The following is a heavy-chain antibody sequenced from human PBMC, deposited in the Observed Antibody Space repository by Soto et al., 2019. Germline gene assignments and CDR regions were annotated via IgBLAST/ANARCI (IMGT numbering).Heavy chain of an antibody. Sequence: QITLKESGPTLVKPTQTLTLTCTFSGFSLSTPGVGVGWIRQPPGKALEWLGIIYWDDDKWYSPSLKSRLNITRDTSKNQVALTLANMDPVDTATYYCAPRPLPYRYYFDYWGQGTLVTVSS. CDR1: GFSLSTPGVG. D-gene: IGHD4-4*01. CDR3: APRPLPYRYYFDY. V-gene: IGHV2-5*02. J-gene: IGHJ4*02. CDR2: IYWDDDK.